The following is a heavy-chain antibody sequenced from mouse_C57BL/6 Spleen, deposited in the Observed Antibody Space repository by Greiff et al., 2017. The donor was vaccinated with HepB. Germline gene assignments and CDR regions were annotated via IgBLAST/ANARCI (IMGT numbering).Heavy chain of an antibody. J-gene: IGHJ2*01. V-gene: IGHV6-3*01. CDR2: IRLKSDNYAT. CDR3: TGGGSSSFDY. Sequence: EVQLVESGGGLVQPGGSMKLSCVASGFTFSNYWMNWVRQSPEKGLEWVAQIRLKSDNYATHYAESVKGRFTISRDDSKSSVYLQMNNLRAEDTGIYYCTGGGSSSFDYWGQGTTLTVSS. D-gene: IGHD1-1*01. CDR1: GFTFSNYW.